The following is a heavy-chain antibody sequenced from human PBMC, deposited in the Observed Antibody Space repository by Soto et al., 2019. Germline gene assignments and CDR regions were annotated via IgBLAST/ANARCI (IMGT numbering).Heavy chain of an antibody. Sequence: LSRTGTVCVGSISGYCWWWIRQTPGKGLEWIGYMYNTGSTVYNPSFKSRVTISVDTSKNQFSLKLNSVTAADTAVYYCARDLWGYCGTDCYPLDVWGQGTTVTVSS. J-gene: IGHJ6*02. CDR1: VGSISGYC. V-gene: IGHV4-59*01. CDR3: ARDLWGYCGTDCYPLDV. D-gene: IGHD2-21*02. CDR2: MYNTGST.